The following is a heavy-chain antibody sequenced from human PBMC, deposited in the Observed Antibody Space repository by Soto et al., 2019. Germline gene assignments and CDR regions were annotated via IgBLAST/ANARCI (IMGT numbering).Heavy chain of an antibody. V-gene: IGHV2-70*11. CDR2: IDWDDDK. CDR1: GFSLSTSGMC. CDR3: ARDYGDYGFRYYYYYMDV. D-gene: IGHD4-17*01. Sequence: ESGPTLVNPTQTLTLTCTFSGFSLSTSGMCVSWIRQPPGKALEWLARIDWDDDKYYSTSLKTRLTISKDTSKNQVVLTMTNMDPVDTATYYCARDYGDYGFRYYYYYMDVWGKGTTVTVSS. J-gene: IGHJ6*03.